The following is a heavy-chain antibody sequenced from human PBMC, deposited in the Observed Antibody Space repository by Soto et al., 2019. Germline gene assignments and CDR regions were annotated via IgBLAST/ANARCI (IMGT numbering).Heavy chain of an antibody. Sequence: SETLSLTCTVSGGSISSYYWSWIRQPPGRGLEWIGYIYYSGSTNYNPSLKSRVTISVDTSKNQFSLKLSSVTAADTAVYYCAGVVVAANSAYYFDYWGQGTLVTVSS. CDR3: AGVVVAANSAYYFDY. CDR1: GGSISSYY. V-gene: IGHV4-59*08. D-gene: IGHD2-15*01. J-gene: IGHJ4*02. CDR2: IYYSGST.